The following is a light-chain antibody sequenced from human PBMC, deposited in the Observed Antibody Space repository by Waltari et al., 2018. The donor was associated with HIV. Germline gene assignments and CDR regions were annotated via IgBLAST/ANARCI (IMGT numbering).Light chain of an antibody. CDR2: EVN. CDR1: RSDLCLYYL. V-gene: IGLV2-23*02. J-gene: IGLJ1*01. Sequence: QSALTQPASVSGSLGQSIRISCRGSRSDLCLYYLVSWYQVSPGKAPKLIIHEVNKRPSGVSDRFSGSKSGKTASLTISGLQTEDEADYYCCSYAGDSNYVFGTGTKVTVL. CDR3: CSYAGDSNYV.